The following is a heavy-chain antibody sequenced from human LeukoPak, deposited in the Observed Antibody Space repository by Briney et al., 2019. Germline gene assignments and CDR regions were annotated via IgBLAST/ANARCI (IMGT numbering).Heavy chain of an antibody. Sequence: PGGSLRLSCAASGFTFSSYWMHWVRQAPGKGLEWVSVIYSGGTTYYADSVKGRFTISRDNSKNTLFLQMNSLRAEDTAVYYYARTHTTFGVLTYFDYWGQGTLVTVSS. CDR3: ARTHTTFGVLTYFDY. J-gene: IGHJ4*02. CDR2: IYSGGTT. CDR1: GFTFSSYW. D-gene: IGHD3-3*01. V-gene: IGHV3-66*02.